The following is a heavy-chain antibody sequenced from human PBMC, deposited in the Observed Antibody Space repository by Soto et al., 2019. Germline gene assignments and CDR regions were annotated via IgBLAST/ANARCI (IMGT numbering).Heavy chain of an antibody. CDR2: ISGSGGST. Sequence: EVQLLESGGGLVQPGGSRRLSCAASGFTFSSYAMSWVRQAPGKGLEWVPAISGSGGSTYYADSAKGRFTISRDNSKNTLYLQMNSLRAEDTAVYYCAKHAVQEWLRFGYFDLWGRGTLVTVSS. J-gene: IGHJ2*01. V-gene: IGHV3-23*01. CDR1: GFTFSSYA. D-gene: IGHD5-12*01. CDR3: AKHAVQEWLRFGYFDL.